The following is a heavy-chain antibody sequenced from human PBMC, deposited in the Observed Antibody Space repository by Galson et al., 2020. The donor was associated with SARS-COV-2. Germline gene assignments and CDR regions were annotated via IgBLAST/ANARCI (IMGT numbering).Heavy chain of an antibody. V-gene: IGHV3-23*01. CDR2: LDNGGGAT. CDR1: GFTFSSYA. CDR3: AKATRTSWATFDS. D-gene: IGHD7-27*01. J-gene: IGHJ4*02. Sequence: GASLKISCAASGFTFSSYAMNWVRQAPGKGLEWVSDLDNGGGATYYADSVRGRFTISRDNSKNTLYLQMTSLRAEDTAVYYCAKATRTSWATFDSWGQGILVTVSS.